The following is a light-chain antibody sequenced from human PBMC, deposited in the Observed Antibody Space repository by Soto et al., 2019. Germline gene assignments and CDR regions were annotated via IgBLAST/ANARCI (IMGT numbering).Light chain of an antibody. CDR1: SSDVGGYNY. CDR3: SSYTSSSTLVV. Sequence: QSALTQPASVSGSPGQSITISCTGTSSDVGGYNYVSWYQQHPGKAPKLMIYDVSNRPSGVSNRFSGSKSGNTASLTISGLRAEDGADYYCSSYTSSSTLVVFGEGTKLTVL. V-gene: IGLV2-14*01. CDR2: DVS. J-gene: IGLJ2*01.